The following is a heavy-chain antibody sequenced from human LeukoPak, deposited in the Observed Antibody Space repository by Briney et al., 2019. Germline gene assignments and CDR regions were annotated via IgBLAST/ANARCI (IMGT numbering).Heavy chain of an antibody. CDR2: IFNSGST. CDR1: GGSISSSNYY. V-gene: IGHV4-39*07. Sequence: SETLSLTCTVSGGSISSSNYYWGWIRQPPGKGLEWIGYIFNSGSTYYNPSLKSRVTILVDTSKNQFSLKLSSVTAADTAVYHCARNRYYYGSRNYGVPNWFDPWGQGTLVTVSS. J-gene: IGHJ5*02. CDR3: ARNRYYYGSRNYGVPNWFDP. D-gene: IGHD3-10*01.